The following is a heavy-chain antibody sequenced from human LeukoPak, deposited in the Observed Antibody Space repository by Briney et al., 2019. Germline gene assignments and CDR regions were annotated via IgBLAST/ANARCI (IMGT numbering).Heavy chain of an antibody. CDR1: GFTFSDYY. V-gene: IGHV3-11*06. CDR2: ISSSSSYT. Sequence: GGSLRLSCAASGFTFSDYYMSWIRQAPGKGLEWVSYISSSSSYTNYADSVKGRFTNSRDNAKNSLYLQMNSLRAEDTAGYYCARDEEVDTGMVDYWAREPWSPSPQ. J-gene: IGHJ4*02. CDR3: ARDEEVDTGMVDY. D-gene: IGHD5-18*01.